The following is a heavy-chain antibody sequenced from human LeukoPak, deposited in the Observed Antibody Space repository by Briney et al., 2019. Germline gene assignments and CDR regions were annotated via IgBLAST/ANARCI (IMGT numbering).Heavy chain of an antibody. CDR3: ASGPGQLVRTPPRGWFDP. D-gene: IGHD6-6*01. J-gene: IGHJ5*02. Sequence: SETLSLTCAVSGGSISPYDWSWIRQPPGKGLELIGYIYYSGSTNYYPYLKSRVTISVDTSKNQLSLKLSSVTAADTAVYYCASGPGQLVRTPPRGWFDPWGQGTLVTVSS. V-gene: IGHV4-59*01. CDR2: IYYSGST. CDR1: GGSISPYD.